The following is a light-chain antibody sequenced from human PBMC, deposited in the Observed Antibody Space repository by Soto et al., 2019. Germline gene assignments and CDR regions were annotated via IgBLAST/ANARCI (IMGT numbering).Light chain of an antibody. Sequence: IQMTQSPSSLSASVGDRVTMTCRASQSISSYLNWYQQKPGKAPKLLIYDASSLESGVPSRFSGSGSGTEFTLTISSLQPDDFATYYCQQYNSWLTFGGGTKVDIK. V-gene: IGKV1-5*01. CDR2: DAS. CDR3: QQYNSWLT. J-gene: IGKJ4*01. CDR1: QSISSY.